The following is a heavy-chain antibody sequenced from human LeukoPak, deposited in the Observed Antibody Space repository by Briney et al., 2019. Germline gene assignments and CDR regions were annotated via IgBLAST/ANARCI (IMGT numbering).Heavy chain of an antibody. J-gene: IGHJ4*02. Sequence: SETLSLTCTVSGGSISSSSYYWGWIRQPPGKGLEWIGSVYYSGSTYYNPSLKSRVTTSVDTSKNQFSLKLSSVTAADTAVYYCAREGDGYNYFDYWGQGTLVTVSS. CDR2: VYYSGST. D-gene: IGHD5-24*01. V-gene: IGHV4-39*02. CDR1: GGSISSSSYY. CDR3: AREGDGYNYFDY.